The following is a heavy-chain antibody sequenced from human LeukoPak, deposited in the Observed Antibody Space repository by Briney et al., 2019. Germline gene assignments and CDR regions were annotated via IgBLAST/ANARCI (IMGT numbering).Heavy chain of an antibody. J-gene: IGHJ4*02. CDR1: GFTFSSYA. CDR2: ISYDGSNK. CDR3: ARDKVATPLDY. D-gene: IGHD5-12*01. Sequence: PGRSLRLSCAASGFTFSSYAMHWVRQAPGKGLEWVAVISYDGSNKYYADSVKGRFTISRDNSKNTLYLQMNSLRAEDTAVNYCARDKVATPLDYWGQGTLVTVSS. V-gene: IGHV3-30*04.